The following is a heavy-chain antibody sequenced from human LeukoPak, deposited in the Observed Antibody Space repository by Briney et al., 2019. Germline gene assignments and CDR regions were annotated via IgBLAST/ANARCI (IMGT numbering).Heavy chain of an antibody. CDR1: GVSISSSGYY. Sequence: SETLSLTCTVSGVSISSSGYYWGWIRQPPGKGLEWIGSMYHSGTTNYNPSLKSRVTISVDTSKNQFSVRLTSVTATDTAVYYCARFSVSQAWFDPWGQGTLVTVSS. J-gene: IGHJ5*02. CDR2: MYHSGTT. V-gene: IGHV4-39*07. CDR3: ARFSVSQAWFDP. D-gene: IGHD2-8*01.